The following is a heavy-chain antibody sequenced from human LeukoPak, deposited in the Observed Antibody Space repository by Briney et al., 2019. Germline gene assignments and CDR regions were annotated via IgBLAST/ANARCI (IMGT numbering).Heavy chain of an antibody. J-gene: IGHJ4*02. CDR3: VRGVWHVATEMVLDY. CDR1: GFTFSSYG. D-gene: IGHD5-18*01. CDR2: IWNNGSKK. Sequence: GRSLRLSCAASGFTFSSYGMHWVRQAPGKGLEWVAVIWNNGSKKYYADSVKGRFTISRDNSKNTLYLHMNSLRAEDTALYYCVRGVWHVATEMVLDYWGQGTPVTVSS. V-gene: IGHV3-33*01.